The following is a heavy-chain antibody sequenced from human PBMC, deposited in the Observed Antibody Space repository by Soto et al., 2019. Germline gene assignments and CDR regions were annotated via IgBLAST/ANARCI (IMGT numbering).Heavy chain of an antibody. CDR2: IYLGDSDT. CDR3: ARLLRYFDWSYYFDY. D-gene: IGHD3-9*01. J-gene: IGHJ4*02. V-gene: IGHV5-51*01. Sequence: GESLKISCKGSGYSVSSYWIGWVRQMPGKGLEWMGIIYLGDSDTRYSPSFQGQVTISADKSISTAYLQWSSLKASDTAMYYCARLLRYFDWSYYFDYWGQGTLVTVSS. CDR1: GYSVSSYW.